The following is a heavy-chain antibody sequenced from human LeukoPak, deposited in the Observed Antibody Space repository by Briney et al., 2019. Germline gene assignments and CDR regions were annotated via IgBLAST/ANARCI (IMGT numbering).Heavy chain of an antibody. V-gene: IGHV1-69*13. J-gene: IGHJ3*02. D-gene: IGHD2-2*01. Sequence: SVKVSCKASGGTFSSYAISWVRQAPGQGLEWMGGIIPIFGTANYAQKFQGRVTITADESTSTAYMELSSLRSEDTAVYYCARKVAARYCSSTSCYVSVLGTDAFDIWGQGTMVTVSS. CDR3: ARKVAARYCSSTSCYVSVLGTDAFDI. CDR2: IIPIFGTA. CDR1: GGTFSSYA.